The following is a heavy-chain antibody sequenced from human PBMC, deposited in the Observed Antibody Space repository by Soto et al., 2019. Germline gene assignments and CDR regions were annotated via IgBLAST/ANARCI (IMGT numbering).Heavy chain of an antibody. Sequence: SETLSLTCTVSGGSISSSSYYWGWIRQPPGKGLEWIGSIYYSGSTYYNPSLKSRVTISVDTSKNQFSLKLSSVTAADTAVYYCARHCRYYDFWSGYYTGMVYYYGMDVWGQGTTVTVSS. J-gene: IGHJ6*02. CDR1: GGSISSSSYY. D-gene: IGHD3-3*01. CDR2: IYYSGST. V-gene: IGHV4-39*01. CDR3: ARHCRYYDFWSGYYTGMVYYYGMDV.